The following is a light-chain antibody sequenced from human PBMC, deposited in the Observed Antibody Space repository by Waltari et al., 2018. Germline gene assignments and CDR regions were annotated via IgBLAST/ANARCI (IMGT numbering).Light chain of an antibody. V-gene: IGKV1-5*03. CDR2: KAS. CDR1: QTINNW. J-gene: IGKJ1*01. CDR3: QQYKSYPWT. Sequence: DIQMTQSPSTLSASVGDRVTITCRVRQTINNWLAWYQQKPGKAPNLLIFKASTLEGGVPSRCSGSASGAEFTLTINNLQPDDFATYYCQQYKSYPWTFGQGTKVEIK.